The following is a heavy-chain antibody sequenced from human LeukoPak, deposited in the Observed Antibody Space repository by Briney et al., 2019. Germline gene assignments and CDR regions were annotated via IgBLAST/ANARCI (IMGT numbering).Heavy chain of an antibody. CDR2: IIPIFGTA. J-gene: IGHJ4*02. CDR3: AAILACSGGSCYFIDPNTSYYFDY. D-gene: IGHD2-15*01. V-gene: IGHV1-69*05. Sequence: SVKVSCKASGGTFSSYAISWVRQAPGQGLEWMGGIIPIFGTANYAQKFQGRVTITTDESTSTAYMELSSLRSEHTAVYYCAAILACSGGSCYFIDPNTSYYFDYWGQGTLVTVSS. CDR1: GGTFSSYA.